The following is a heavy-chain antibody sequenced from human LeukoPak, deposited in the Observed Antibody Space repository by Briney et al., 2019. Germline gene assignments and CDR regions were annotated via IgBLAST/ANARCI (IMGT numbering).Heavy chain of an antibody. CDR2: ISGSGGST. J-gene: IGHJ5*02. Sequence: PGGSLRLSCVASGFTFSSYATSWVHQAPGKGLEWVSTISGSGGSTYYADSVKGRFTISRDNSKNMLYLQMNSLRAEDTAVYYCAKDVVRVSSKGWFDPWGQGTLVSVSS. V-gene: IGHV3-23*01. D-gene: IGHD6-6*01. CDR1: GFTFSSYA. CDR3: AKDVVRVSSKGWFDP.